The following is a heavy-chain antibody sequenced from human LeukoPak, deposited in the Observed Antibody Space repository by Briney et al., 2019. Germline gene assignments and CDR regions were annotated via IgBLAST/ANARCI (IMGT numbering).Heavy chain of an antibody. D-gene: IGHD6-6*01. J-gene: IGHJ5*02. Sequence: SETLSLTCAVYGGSFSGYYWSWIRQPPGKGLEWIGEINHSGSTNYNPSLKSRVTISVDTSKNQFSLKLSSATAADTAVYYCARAWVGYSSSPASYNWFDPWGQGTLVTVSS. CDR3: ARAWVGYSSSPASYNWFDP. CDR2: INHSGST. V-gene: IGHV4-34*01. CDR1: GGSFSGYY.